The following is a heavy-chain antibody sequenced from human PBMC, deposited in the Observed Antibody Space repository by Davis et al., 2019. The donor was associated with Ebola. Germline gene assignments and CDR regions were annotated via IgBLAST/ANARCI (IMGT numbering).Heavy chain of an antibody. CDR3: ARRGSSGWNNYFDY. D-gene: IGHD6-19*01. CDR1: GYSFTSCW. Sequence: PGGSLRLSCKGSGYSFTSCWISWVRQMPGKGLEWMGRIDPSDSYTNYSPSFQGQVTISADKSISTAYLQWSSLKASDTAMYYCARRGSSGWNNYFDYWGQGTLVTVSS. V-gene: IGHV5-10-1*04. CDR2: IDPSDSYT. J-gene: IGHJ4*02.